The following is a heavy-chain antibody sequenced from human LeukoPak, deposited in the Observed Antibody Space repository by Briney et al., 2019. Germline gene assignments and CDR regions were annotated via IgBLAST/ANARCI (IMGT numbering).Heavy chain of an antibody. CDR2: IYYSGST. V-gene: IGHV4-59*01. J-gene: IGHJ3*02. Sequence: SETLSLTCTVSGGSISSYYWSWIRQPPGKGLEWIGYIYYSGSTNYNPSLKSRVTISVETSKNQFSLKLSSVTAADTAVYYCARGFYFSHFDIWGQGTMVTVSS. CDR3: ARGFYFSHFDI. D-gene: IGHD3-3*01. CDR1: GGSISSYY.